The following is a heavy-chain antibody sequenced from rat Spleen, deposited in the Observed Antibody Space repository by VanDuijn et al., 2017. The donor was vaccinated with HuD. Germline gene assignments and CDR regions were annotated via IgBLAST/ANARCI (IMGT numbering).Heavy chain of an antibody. D-gene: IGHD1-1*01. Sequence: EVQLVESGGGLVQPGRSLKLSCVASGFTFNNYWMTWIRQAPGKGLEWVASITNTGGSTYYPDSVKGRFTISRDNAKSTLYLQMNSLRSEDTATYYCTKDRDTTVPFDYWGQGVMVTVSS. CDR3: TKDRDTTVPFDY. CDR2: ITNTGGST. V-gene: IGHV5-31*01. CDR1: GFTFNNYW. J-gene: IGHJ2*01.